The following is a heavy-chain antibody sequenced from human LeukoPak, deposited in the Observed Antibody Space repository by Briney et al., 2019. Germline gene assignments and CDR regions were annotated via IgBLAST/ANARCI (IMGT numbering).Heavy chain of an antibody. CDR3: ARREQQLVKYYYYYYYMDV. CDR1: GGSFSGYD. CDR2: INHSGST. Sequence: PSETLSLTCAVYGGSFSGYDWSWIRQPPGKGLEWIGEINHSGSTNYNPSLKSRVTISVDTSKNQFSLKLSSVTAADTAVYYCARREQQLVKYYYYYYYMDVWGKGTTVTISS. V-gene: IGHV4-34*01. J-gene: IGHJ6*03. D-gene: IGHD6-13*01.